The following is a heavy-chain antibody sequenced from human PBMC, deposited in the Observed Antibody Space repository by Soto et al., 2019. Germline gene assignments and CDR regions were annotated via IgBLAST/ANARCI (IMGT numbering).Heavy chain of an antibody. D-gene: IGHD3-10*02. J-gene: IGHJ5*02. CDR1: GFTFSSYG. V-gene: IGHV3-30*18. Sequence: GGSLRLSCAASGFTFSSYGMHWVRQAPDKGLEWVAVISYDGSNKYYADSVKGRFTISRDNSKNTLYLRMGSLSAEDTDVNYCAKDRVFGEVVPWFDPWGQGTLVTVS. CDR2: ISYDGSNK. CDR3: AKDRVFGEVVPWFDP.